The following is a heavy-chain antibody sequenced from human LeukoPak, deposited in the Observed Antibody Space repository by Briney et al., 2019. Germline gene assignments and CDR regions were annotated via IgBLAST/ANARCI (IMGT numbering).Heavy chain of an antibody. J-gene: IGHJ3*02. Sequence: GGSLRLSCAASGFTFSSYWMSWVRKAPGKGLEWVANIKQDGSEKYYVDSVKGRFTISRDNAKNSLYLQMNSLRAEDTAVYYCARGGRAPWWELLADDDAFDIWGQGTMVTVSS. D-gene: IGHD1-26*01. V-gene: IGHV3-7*01. CDR1: GFTFSSYW. CDR3: ARGGRAPWWELLADDDAFDI. CDR2: IKQDGSEK.